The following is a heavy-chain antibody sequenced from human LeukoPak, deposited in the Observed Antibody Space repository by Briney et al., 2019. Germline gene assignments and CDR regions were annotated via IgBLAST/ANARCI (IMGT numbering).Heavy chain of an antibody. D-gene: IGHD6-19*01. CDR2: ISSSSSFI. Sequence: GGCLRLSCAASGFTFSDYNMNWVRQAPGKGLEWVSSISSSSSFIYYADSVKGRFTISRDNAKNSLYLQMNSLRAEDTAVYYCAREARLADAFDIWGQGTMVTVSS. CDR1: GFTFSDYN. J-gene: IGHJ3*02. CDR3: AREARLADAFDI. V-gene: IGHV3-21*01.